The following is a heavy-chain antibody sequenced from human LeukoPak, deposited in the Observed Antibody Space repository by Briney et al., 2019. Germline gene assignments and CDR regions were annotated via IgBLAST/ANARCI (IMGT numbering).Heavy chain of an antibody. CDR3: AKGRILRSMYYYYYMDV. Sequence: SETLSLTCNVSGGSISNRAYYWAWIRQPPGKGLEWIGEVNDSGGTNINPSLRSRVILSVDTSKNQFSLKLSSVTAADTAVYYCAKGRILRSMYYYYYMDVWGKGTTVTISS. J-gene: IGHJ6*03. V-gene: IGHV4-39*07. CDR1: GGSISNRAYY. CDR2: VNDSGGT. D-gene: IGHD5-12*01.